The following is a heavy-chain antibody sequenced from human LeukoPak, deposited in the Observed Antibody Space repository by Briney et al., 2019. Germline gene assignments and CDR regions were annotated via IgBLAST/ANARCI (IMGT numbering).Heavy chain of an antibody. J-gene: IGHJ4*02. V-gene: IGHV3-48*02. CDR3: ARGRDIYADY. Sequence: GGSLRLSCAASGFTFSSYSMNWVRQAPGKGLEWVSCIESSGDIIYYADSVKGRFTISRDNAKNSLYLQMNSLRDEDTAVYYCARGRDIYADYWGQGTLVTVSS. CDR1: GFTFSSYS. D-gene: IGHD3-16*01. CDR2: IESSGDII.